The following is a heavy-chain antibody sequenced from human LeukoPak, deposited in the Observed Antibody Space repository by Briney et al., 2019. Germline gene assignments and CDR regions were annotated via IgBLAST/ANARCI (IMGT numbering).Heavy chain of an antibody. CDR3: AKRLSFGVAIGDFDY. D-gene: IGHD3-3*01. Sequence: GGSLRLSCAASGFTFSNYAMSWVRQAPGKGLEWVSAISGSGDSTYYADSVKGRFTISRDSSMETLYLQMNSLRAEDTATYFCAKRLSFGVAIGDFDYWSQGTLVTVSS. J-gene: IGHJ4*02. CDR2: ISGSGDST. CDR1: GFTFSNYA. V-gene: IGHV3-23*01.